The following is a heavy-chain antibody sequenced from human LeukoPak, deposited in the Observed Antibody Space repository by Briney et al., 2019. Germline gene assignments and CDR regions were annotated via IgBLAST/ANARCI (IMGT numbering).Heavy chain of an antibody. CDR1: GFTFSSYG. CDR2: ISYDGSNK. D-gene: IGHD6-13*01. CDR3: ARAGAAAERPYNWFDP. J-gene: IGHJ5*02. V-gene: IGHV3-30*03. Sequence: SGGSLRLSCAASGFTFSSYGMHWVRQAPGKGLEWVAVISYDGSNKYYGDYVKGRFTISRDNSKNTLYLQMNSLRGEDTAVYYCARAGAAAERPYNWFDPWGQGTLVTVSS.